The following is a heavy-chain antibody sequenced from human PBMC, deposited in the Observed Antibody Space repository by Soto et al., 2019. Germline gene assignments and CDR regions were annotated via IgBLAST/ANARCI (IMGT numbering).Heavy chain of an antibody. CDR3: AREDPYSYGQRAFDY. D-gene: IGHD5-18*01. V-gene: IGHV3-21*01. J-gene: IGHJ4*02. Sequence: ESGGGLVKPGGSLRLSCAASGFTFSSYSMNWVRQAPGKGLEWVSSISSSSSYIYYADSVKGRFTISRDNAKNSLYLQMNSLRAEDTAVYYCAREDPYSYGQRAFDYWGQGTLVTVSS. CDR2: ISSSSSYI. CDR1: GFTFSSYS.